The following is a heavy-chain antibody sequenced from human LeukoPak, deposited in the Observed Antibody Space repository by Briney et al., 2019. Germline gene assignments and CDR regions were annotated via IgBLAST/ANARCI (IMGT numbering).Heavy chain of an antibody. V-gene: IGHV1-8*01. CDR1: GYTFTSYD. CDR3: ARALSVTSNPQANAFDI. CDR2: MNPNSGNT. J-gene: IGHJ3*02. Sequence: ASVKVSCKASGYTFTSYDINWVRQATGQGLEWMGWMNPNSGNTGYAQKFQGRVTMTRNTSISTAYMELSSLRSEDTAVYYCARALSVTSNPQANAFDIWGQGTMVTVSS. D-gene: IGHD2-2*01.